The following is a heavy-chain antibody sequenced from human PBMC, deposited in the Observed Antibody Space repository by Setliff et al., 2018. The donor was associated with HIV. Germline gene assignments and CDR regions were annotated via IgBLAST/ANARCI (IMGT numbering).Heavy chain of an antibody. J-gene: IGHJ3*02. CDR2: MNPNSGNT. D-gene: IGHD2-21*01. CDR3: ARGVPSQFVSLTEAFDI. CDR1: GYTFTSYD. V-gene: IGHV1-8*02. Sequence: GASVKVSCKASGYTFTSYDINWVRQATGQGLEWMGWMNPNSGNTGYAQKFQGRVTMTRNTSISTAYMELSSLRSEDTAVYYCARGVPSQFVSLTEAFDIWGQGTMVTVSS.